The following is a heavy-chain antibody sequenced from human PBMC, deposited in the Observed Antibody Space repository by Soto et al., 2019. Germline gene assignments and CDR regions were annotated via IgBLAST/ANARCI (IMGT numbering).Heavy chain of an antibody. CDR1: GGSISSGGYY. V-gene: IGHV4-31*03. D-gene: IGHD4-17*01. CDR3: ARDEEVNYADYGGSDHYYGMDV. Sequence: QVQLQESGPGLVKPSQTLSLTCTVSGGSISSGGYYWSWIRQHPGKGLEWIGYIYYTGSTYYNPSLNSRVTISVDTSKNQFSLKLTSVTAADTAVYYCARDEEVNYADYGGSDHYYGMDVWGQGTTVTVSS. J-gene: IGHJ6*02. CDR2: IYYTGST.